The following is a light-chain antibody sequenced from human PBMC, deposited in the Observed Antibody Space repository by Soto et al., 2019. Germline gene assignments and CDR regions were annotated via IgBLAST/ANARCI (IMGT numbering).Light chain of an antibody. CDR3: QYYYESSP. Sequence: DIVLTQSPGTLSLSPGERATLSCRASQSISSSYLAWYQQKPGQAPRLLIYDASSRATGIPDRFSGSGSGTEFTLTISRLEPEDFAVYYCQYYYESSPFGRGTKVDI. V-gene: IGKV3-20*01. J-gene: IGKJ4*01. CDR1: QSISSSY. CDR2: DAS.